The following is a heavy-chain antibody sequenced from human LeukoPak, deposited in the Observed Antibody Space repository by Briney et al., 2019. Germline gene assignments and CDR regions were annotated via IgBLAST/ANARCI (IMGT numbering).Heavy chain of an antibody. CDR3: AKEAGYSSSSFEY. CDR2: ISASGGNT. J-gene: IGHJ4*02. Sequence: GGSLRLSCAASGFTFISYGMSWVRQAPGKGLEWVSAISASGGNTYYADSVKGRFTISRDNSKNTLYLQMNSLRAEDTAVYYCAKEAGYSSSSFEYWDQGTLVTVSS. CDR1: GFTFISYG. D-gene: IGHD6-6*01. V-gene: IGHV3-23*01.